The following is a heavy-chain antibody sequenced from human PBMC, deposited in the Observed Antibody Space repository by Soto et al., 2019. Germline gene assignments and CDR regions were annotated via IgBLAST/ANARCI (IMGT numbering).Heavy chain of an antibody. D-gene: IGHD3-10*01. CDR2: IYPGDSDA. J-gene: IGHJ5*02. CDR1: GYSFTTYW. Sequence: GESLKISCKASGYSFTTYWIGWVRQMPGKGLEWMGIIYPGDSDARYSPSFQGQVTFSVDESISTAYLQWSSLKASDTAMYYCASLQYCGLRLSSYNPVDTRGQGTLVPVSS. CDR3: ASLQYCGLRLSSYNPVDT. V-gene: IGHV5-51*01.